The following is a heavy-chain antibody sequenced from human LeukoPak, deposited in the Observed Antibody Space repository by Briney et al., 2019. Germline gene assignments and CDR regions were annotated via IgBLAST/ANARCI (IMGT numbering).Heavy chain of an antibody. J-gene: IGHJ3*02. CDR2: IYHSGTT. CDR1: GGSISSGGYS. D-gene: IGHD2-21*02. CDR3: ARGGRGDCDGDCYDWYDM. Sequence: SETLSLTCAVSGGSISSGGYSWSWIRLPPGKGLEWIGYIYHSGTTYYNPSLKSRVTISVDLSKNQFSLKLGSVTAADTAVYYCARGGRGDCDGDCYDWYDMWGQGTMVTVSS. V-gene: IGHV4-30-2*01.